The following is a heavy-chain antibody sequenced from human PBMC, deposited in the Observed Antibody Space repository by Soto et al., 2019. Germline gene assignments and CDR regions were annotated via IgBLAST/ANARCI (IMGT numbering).Heavy chain of an antibody. CDR2: INHSGST. Sequence: QVQLQQWGAGLLKPSETLSLTCAVYGGSFSGYYWSWIRQPPGKGLEWIGEINHSGSTNYNPSLKSRVSISVDTSKNQFSLKLSSVTAADTAVYYCARYSGDWFDPWGQGTLVTVSS. D-gene: IGHD2-15*01. V-gene: IGHV4-34*01. J-gene: IGHJ5*02. CDR3: ARYSGDWFDP. CDR1: GGSFSGYY.